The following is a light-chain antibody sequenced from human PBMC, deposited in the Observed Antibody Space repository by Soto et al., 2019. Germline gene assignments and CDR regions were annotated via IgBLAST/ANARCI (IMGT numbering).Light chain of an antibody. CDR1: QRISTW. Sequence: DIQMTQSPSTLSASVGDGVTITCRASQRISTWLAWYQQKPGKAPKLLISDASSLETGVPSRFSGSGSGTEFTLTINSLQPDDFATYYCQKYNSAPTWTFGQGTKVDIK. V-gene: IGKV1-5*01. J-gene: IGKJ1*01. CDR2: DAS. CDR3: QKYNSAPTWT.